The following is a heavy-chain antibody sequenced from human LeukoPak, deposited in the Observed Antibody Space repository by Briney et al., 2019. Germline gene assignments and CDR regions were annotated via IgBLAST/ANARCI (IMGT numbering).Heavy chain of an antibody. CDR3: ARDSSYYDILTGYHPQDV. V-gene: IGHV3-48*02. CDR2: IISSSSTI. D-gene: IGHD3-9*01. J-gene: IGHJ6*02. Sequence: QRGGSLRLSCAASGFTFSSYSMNGVRQAPGKGLEWVSYIISSSSTIYYADSVKGRFTISRDNANNSLYLQMNSLRDEDTAVYYCARDSSYYDILTGYHPQDVWGQGTTVTVSS. CDR1: GFTFSSYS.